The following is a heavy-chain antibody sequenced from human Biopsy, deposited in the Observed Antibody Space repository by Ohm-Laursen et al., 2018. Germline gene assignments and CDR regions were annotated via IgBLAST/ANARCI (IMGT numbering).Heavy chain of an antibody. D-gene: IGHD3-3*01. CDR2: ISEGGST. J-gene: IGHJ3*01. Sequence: VTLSLTCPVSVASFSGDYWSWIRQSPGRGLEWIGSISEGGSTYYNPSLRGRVTISVDASKNQFSLKLNSVTAADTAVFFCARLYRLDDYWNDDPPDAFDVWAQGTMVTVSS. V-gene: IGHV4-59*01. CDR3: ARLYRLDDYWNDDPPDAFDV. CDR1: VASFSGDY.